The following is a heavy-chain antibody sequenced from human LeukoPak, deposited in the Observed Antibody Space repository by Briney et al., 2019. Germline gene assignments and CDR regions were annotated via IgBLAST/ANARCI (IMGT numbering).Heavy chain of an antibody. D-gene: IGHD3-10*01. CDR2: ITNNGGRT. CDR3: ARDKLTGNAFDI. CDR1: GFTFSSYA. J-gene: IGHJ3*02. V-gene: IGHV3-64*04. Sequence: GGSLRLSCSASGFTFSSYAMHWVRQAPGKGLQYISGITNNGGRTYYADSVKGRFTISRDNSKNTLFLQMNSLRAEDTAVYYCARDKLTGNAFDIWGQGTMVTVSS.